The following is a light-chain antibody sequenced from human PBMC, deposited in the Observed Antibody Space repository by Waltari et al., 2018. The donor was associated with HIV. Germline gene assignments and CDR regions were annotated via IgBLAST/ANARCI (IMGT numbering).Light chain of an antibody. Sequence: DIVMTQSPDSLAVSLGERATIKCQSSQNVFYSSNNKHYLSWYQQKPGQPPKLIIYWASSRQSGVPDRFSGSGSGTDFTLTISSLQAEDVAVYFCQQTYTIPPTFGGGTKVEIK. CDR1: QNVFYSSNNKHY. CDR3: QQTYTIPPT. J-gene: IGKJ4*01. V-gene: IGKV4-1*01. CDR2: WAS.